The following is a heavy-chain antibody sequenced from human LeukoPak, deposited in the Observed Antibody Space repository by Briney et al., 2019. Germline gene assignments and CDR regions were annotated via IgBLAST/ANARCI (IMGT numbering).Heavy chain of an antibody. D-gene: IGHD1-1*01. CDR3: ARTDDSLFPLNDY. J-gene: IGHJ4*02. Sequence: ASVKVSCKTSGYTLTGYYLHWVRQAPGQGLEWMGWINPNSGGTNYAQKFQGRVTMTRDTSISTAYMELSRLRSDDTAVYYCARTDDSLFPLNDYWGQGTLVTVSS. V-gene: IGHV1-2*02. CDR1: GYTLTGYY. CDR2: INPNSGGT.